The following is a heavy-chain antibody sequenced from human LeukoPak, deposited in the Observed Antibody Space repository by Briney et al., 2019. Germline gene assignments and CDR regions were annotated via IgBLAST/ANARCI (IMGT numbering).Heavy chain of an antibody. CDR3: ARGHKVYYYYYMDV. Sequence: SVKVSCKASGGTFSKYAISWVRQAAGQGLEWMGGFIRMFETSHYAQKFQGRVTITADESTSTVYMELSSLRFEDTAVYYCARGHKVYYYYYMDVWGKGTPVTVSS. CDR1: GGTFSKYA. V-gene: IGHV1-69*13. J-gene: IGHJ6*03. CDR2: FIRMFETS.